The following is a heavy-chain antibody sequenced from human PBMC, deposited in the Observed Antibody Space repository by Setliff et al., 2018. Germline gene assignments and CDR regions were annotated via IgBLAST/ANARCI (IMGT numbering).Heavy chain of an antibody. V-gene: IGHV5-51*01. J-gene: IGHJ4*02. CDR1: GYSFTNYW. Sequence: GESLKISCKRSGYSFTNYWIGWVRPMPGKGLEWRGIIYPGDSDTRYSPSFQGQVTISADKSISTAYLQWRSLRASDTAMYYCARVGPSAGYYFDYWGQGTLVTVSS. CDR3: ARVGPSAGYYFDY. D-gene: IGHD6-19*01. CDR2: IYPGDSDT.